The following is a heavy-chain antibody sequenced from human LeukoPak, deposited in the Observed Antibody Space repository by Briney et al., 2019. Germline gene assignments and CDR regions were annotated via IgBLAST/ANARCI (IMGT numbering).Heavy chain of an antibody. V-gene: IGHV3-74*01. CDR1: GFTFSSYW. D-gene: IGHD3-22*01. Sequence: GGSLRLSCAASGFTFSSYWMHWVRQAPGKGLVWVSRINSDGSSTSYADSVKGRFTISRDNAKNTLYLQINSLRAEDTAVYYCARGRRYYDSSGCHFQHWGQGTLVTVSS. J-gene: IGHJ1*01. CDR3: ARGRRYYDSSGCHFQH. CDR2: INSDGSST.